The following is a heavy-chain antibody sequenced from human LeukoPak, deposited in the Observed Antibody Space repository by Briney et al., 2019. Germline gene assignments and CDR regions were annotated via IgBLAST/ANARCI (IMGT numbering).Heavy chain of an antibody. V-gene: IGHV3-33*01. CDR2: IWYDGSNK. D-gene: IGHD3-9*01. CDR3: AREIYTSGFFDY. J-gene: IGHJ4*02. CDR1: GFTFSSYG. Sequence: GRSLRLSYAASGFTFSSYGMHWVRQAPGKGLEWVAVIWYDGSNKYYADSVKGRFTISRDNSKNTLYLQMNSLRAEDTAVYYCAREIYTSGFFDYWGQGTLVTVSS.